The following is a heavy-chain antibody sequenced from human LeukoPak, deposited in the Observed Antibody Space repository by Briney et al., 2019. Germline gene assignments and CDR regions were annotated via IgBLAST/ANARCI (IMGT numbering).Heavy chain of an antibody. CDR3: AKGLVGTEYFQH. V-gene: IGHV3-23*01. Sequence: GGSLRLSCAACGFTFSSYAMSWVRQAPGKGLEWISTISGSGGGTYYADSVKGRFTISRDNSKNTLSLQMNSLRAEDTAVYHCAKGLVGTEYFQHWGQGTLVTVSS. D-gene: IGHD2-8*02. CDR1: GFTFSSYA. CDR2: ISGSGGGT. J-gene: IGHJ1*01.